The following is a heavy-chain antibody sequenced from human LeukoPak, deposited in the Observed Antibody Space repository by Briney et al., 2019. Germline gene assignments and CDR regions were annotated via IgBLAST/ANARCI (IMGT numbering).Heavy chain of an antibody. J-gene: IGHJ3*02. CDR2: ISSSSSYI. V-gene: IGHV3-21*01. CDR3: ARDGYDLRNTRDAFDI. Sequence: PGGSLRLSCAASGLTFSSYSMNWVRQAPGKGLEWVSSISSSSSYIYYADSVKGRFTISRDNAKNSLYLQMNSLRAEDTAVYYCARDGYDLRNTRDAFDIWGQGTMVTVSS. CDR1: GLTFSSYS. D-gene: IGHD5-12*01.